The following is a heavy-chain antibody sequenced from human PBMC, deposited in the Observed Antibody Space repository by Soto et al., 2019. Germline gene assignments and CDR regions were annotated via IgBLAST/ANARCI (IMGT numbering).Heavy chain of an antibody. CDR2: ISNSGGRT. V-gene: IGHV3-23*01. J-gene: IGHJ4*02. D-gene: IGHD2-8*02. CDR3: VKEGYSDGTGYLDY. Sequence: PGGSLRLSCAASGFTFGDYVMGWVRQAPGKGLEWVSSISNSGGRTYYTESLKGRFTISRDNSKNTLYLQMDNLRVEDTAVYYCVKEGYSDGTGYLDYWGQGTLVTVSS. CDR1: GFTFGDYV.